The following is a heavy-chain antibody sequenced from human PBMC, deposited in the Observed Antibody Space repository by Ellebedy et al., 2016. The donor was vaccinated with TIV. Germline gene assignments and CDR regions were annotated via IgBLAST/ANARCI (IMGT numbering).Heavy chain of an antibody. J-gene: IGHJ4*02. CDR2: IIPIFGTA. Sequence: AASVKVSCKASGGTFSSYAISWVRQAPGQGLEWMGGIIPIFGTANYAQKFQGRVTITADESTSTAYMELSSLRSEDTAVYYCATDDYGGKGLDYWGQGTLVTVSS. CDR3: ATDDYGGKGLDY. CDR1: GGTFSSYA. D-gene: IGHD4-23*01. V-gene: IGHV1-69*13.